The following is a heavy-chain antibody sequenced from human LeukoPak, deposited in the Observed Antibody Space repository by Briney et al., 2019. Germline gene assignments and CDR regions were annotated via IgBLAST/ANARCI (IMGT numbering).Heavy chain of an antibody. Sequence: PGGSLRLSCAASGFTFSTYGMSWVRQAPGKGLEWVSVVTDSGDSTFYADSVKGRFTISRDNVRNTLHLQMNNLSLEDTAVYFCIREVQVRASASLGLWGRGTLVTVS. J-gene: IGHJ4*01. D-gene: IGHD1-1*01. V-gene: IGHV3-23*01. CDR3: IREVQVRASASLGL. CDR1: GFTFSTYG. CDR2: VTDSGDST.